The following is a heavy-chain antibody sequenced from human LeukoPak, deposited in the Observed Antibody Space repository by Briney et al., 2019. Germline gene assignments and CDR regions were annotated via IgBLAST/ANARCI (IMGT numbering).Heavy chain of an antibody. CDR2: IYYSGST. Sequence: SETLSLTCTVSGGSISSYYWSWIRQPPGMRLEWIGHIYYSGSTNYNPSLKSRVTISVDTSKNQFSLKLSPVTAADTAVYYCASRSSIWSGYQDTLYYFDSWGQGTLVTVSS. V-gene: IGHV4-59*01. J-gene: IGHJ4*02. CDR1: GGSISSYY. D-gene: IGHD3-3*01. CDR3: ASRSSIWSGYQDTLYYFDS.